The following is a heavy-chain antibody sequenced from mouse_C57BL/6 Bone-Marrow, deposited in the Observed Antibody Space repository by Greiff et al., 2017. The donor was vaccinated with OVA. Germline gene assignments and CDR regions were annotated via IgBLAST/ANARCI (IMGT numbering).Heavy chain of an antibody. CDR1: GYTFTSYW. V-gene: IGHV1-61*01. J-gene: IGHJ3*01. CDR2: IYPSDSET. Sequence: VQRVESGAELVRPGSSVKLSCKASGYTFTSYWMDWVKQRPGQGLEWIGNIYPSDSETHYNQKFKDKATLTVDKSSSTAYMQLSSLTSEDSAVYYCARGLYSFAYWGQGTLVTVSA. D-gene: IGHD2-1*01. CDR3: ARGLYSFAY.